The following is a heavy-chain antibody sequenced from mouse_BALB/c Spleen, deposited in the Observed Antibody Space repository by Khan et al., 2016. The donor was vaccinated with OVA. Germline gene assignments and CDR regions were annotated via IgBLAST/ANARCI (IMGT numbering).Heavy chain of an antibody. CDR3: ASMRIYDGYSAAATDD. D-gene: IGHD2-3*01. J-gene: IGHJ4*01. Sequence: EVELVESGGGLVQPGGSRKLSCAAYGFTFSGFGMHWVRQAPEKGLEWVAYLSSGSSTIYYADTVKGRFTISRDNTKHTLFLQMTSQRSEETAMYDCASMRIYDGYSAAATDDSGQGTSVTVTS. CDR2: LSSGSSTI. CDR1: GFTFSGFG. V-gene: IGHV5-17*02.